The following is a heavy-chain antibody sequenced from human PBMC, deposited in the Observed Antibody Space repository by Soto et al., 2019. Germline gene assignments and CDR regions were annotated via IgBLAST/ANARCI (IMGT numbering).Heavy chain of an antibody. CDR3: AIFPQQVVVAAHSWFDP. CDR1: GDSLIGDHC. J-gene: IGHJ5*02. CDR2: TYHSGTT. Sequence: PSXTLSLTCAVTGDSLIGDHCWSWLRQTPGKGLEWIGETYHSGTTNYNPSMKTRVSISMDKSKNQFSLKLNSVTAADKAVYYCAIFPQQVVVAAHSWFDPWGQGTLVTVSS. D-gene: IGHD2-15*01. V-gene: IGHV4-4*02.